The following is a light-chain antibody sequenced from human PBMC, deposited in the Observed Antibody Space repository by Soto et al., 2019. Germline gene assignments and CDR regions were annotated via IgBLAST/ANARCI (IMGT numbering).Light chain of an antibody. CDR1: SSNIGAGYP. CDR3: QSYDTSLSGWV. J-gene: IGLJ3*02. CDR2: GNT. Sequence: QSVLTQPPSVSGAPGQRVTVSCIGSSSNIGAGYPVHWYQQIPGTASKLLIYGNTNRPSGVPDRFSGSKSGTSASLAITGLQAEDEAVYYCQSYDTSLSGWVFGGGTKLTVL. V-gene: IGLV1-40*01.